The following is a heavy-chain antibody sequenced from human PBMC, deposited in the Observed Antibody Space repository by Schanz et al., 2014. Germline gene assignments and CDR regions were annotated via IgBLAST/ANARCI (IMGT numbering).Heavy chain of an antibody. Sequence: QVHLVQSGAEVKKPGSSVKVSCKASGGTFSSYSISWVRQAPGQGLEWMGRIIPILGIANYAQKFQGRVTNAADKSTSTAYMDLSSLRPEDTAVYYCARGGGPEDVFDIWGQGTILTVSS. V-gene: IGHV1-69*02. CDR3: ARGGGPEDVFDI. CDR1: GGTFSSYS. J-gene: IGHJ3*02. CDR2: IIPILGIA. D-gene: IGHD2-15*01.